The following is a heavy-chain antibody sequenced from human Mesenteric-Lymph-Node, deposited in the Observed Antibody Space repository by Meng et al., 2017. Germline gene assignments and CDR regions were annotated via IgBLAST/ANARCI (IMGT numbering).Heavy chain of an antibody. Sequence: GESLKISCAASGFTFSSYAMSWVRQAPGKGLEWVSYISSSGSTIYYADSVKGRFTISRDNAKNSLYLQMNSLRAEDTAVYYCARYKESIAVAGIYYYYGMDVWGQGTTVTVSS. V-gene: IGHV3-48*03. CDR3: ARYKESIAVAGIYYYYGMDV. D-gene: IGHD6-19*01. J-gene: IGHJ6*02. CDR1: GFTFSSYA. CDR2: ISSSGSTI.